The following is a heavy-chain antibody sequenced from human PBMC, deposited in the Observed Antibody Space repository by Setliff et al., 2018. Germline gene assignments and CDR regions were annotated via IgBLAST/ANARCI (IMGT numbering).Heavy chain of an antibody. CDR2: INTNTRNP. D-gene: IGHD3-10*01. Sequence: ASVKVSCKASGYTFTNYAMSWIRQAPGQGLEWMGWINTNTRNPSYAQGFTGRFVFSLDTSVSTAYLQISSLKSEDSAVYYCARASRFGTIRCRGDYYMDVWGKGTTVTVSS. V-gene: IGHV7-4-1*02. J-gene: IGHJ6*03. CDR3: ARASRFGTIRCRGDYYMDV. CDR1: GYTFTNYA.